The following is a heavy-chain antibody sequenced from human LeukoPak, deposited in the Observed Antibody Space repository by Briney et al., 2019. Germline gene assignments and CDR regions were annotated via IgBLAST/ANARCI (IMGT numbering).Heavy chain of an antibody. Sequence: SGGSLGLSCAASGFTFSSYWMHWVRQAPGKGLVWVARIKSDGSSTIYADSVKGRFTNSRDNAKNTLYLQMNSLRDEDTAVYYCARGDAHGFDFWGQGTMVTVSS. CDR1: GFTFSSYW. CDR2: IKSDGSST. V-gene: IGHV3-74*01. D-gene: IGHD2-2*01. J-gene: IGHJ3*01. CDR3: ARGDAHGFDF.